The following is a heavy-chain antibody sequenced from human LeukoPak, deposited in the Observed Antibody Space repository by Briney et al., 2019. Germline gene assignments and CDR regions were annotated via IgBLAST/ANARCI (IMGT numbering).Heavy chain of an antibody. J-gene: IGHJ4*02. CDR2: IYSGGST. D-gene: IGHD3-3*01. CDR3: ARGDRHYDFWSGFYPHFDY. CDR1: GFTVSSNY. Sequence: PGRSLRLSRAASGFTVSSNYMSWVRQAPGKGLEWVSVIYSGGSTYYADSVKGRFTISRDNSKNTLYLQMNSLRAEDTAVYYCARGDRHYDFWSGFYPHFDYWGQGTLVTISS. V-gene: IGHV3-66*02.